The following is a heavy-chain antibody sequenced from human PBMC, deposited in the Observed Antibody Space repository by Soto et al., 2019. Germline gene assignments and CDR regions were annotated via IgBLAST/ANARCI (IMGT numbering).Heavy chain of an antibody. Sequence: XSVKRSCAAAGYSFTSYAIHWVRKTPGQRLEWMGWINACNGNTKYSQKFQGRVTITRDTSASTAYMELSSLRSEDTAVYYCARSLMVRGVIIGDYWGQGTLVTVYS. CDR1: GYSFTSYA. J-gene: IGHJ4*02. CDR3: ARSLMVRGVIIGDY. CDR2: INACNGNT. D-gene: IGHD3-10*01. V-gene: IGHV1-3*01.